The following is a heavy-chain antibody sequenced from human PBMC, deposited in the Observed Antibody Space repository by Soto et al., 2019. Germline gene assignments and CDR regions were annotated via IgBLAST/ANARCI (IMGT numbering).Heavy chain of an antibody. V-gene: IGHV1-46*03. CDR2: INPSGGST. CDR3: ARESPRATPWQGPDDFWSGYSPPGDY. Sequence: PSVKVSCKASGYTFTGYYMHWVRQAPGQGLEWMGIINPSGGSTSYAQKFQGRVTMTRDTSTSTVYMELSSLRSEDTAVYYCARESPRATPWQGPDDFWSGYSPPGDYWGQGTLVTVSS. CDR1: GYTFTGYY. J-gene: IGHJ4*02. D-gene: IGHD3-3*01.